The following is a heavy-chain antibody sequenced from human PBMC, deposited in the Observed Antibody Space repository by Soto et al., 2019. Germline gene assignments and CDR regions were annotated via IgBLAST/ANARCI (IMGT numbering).Heavy chain of an antibody. CDR2: INHSGST. CDR3: ARDGGGGFGELLWSYYGMDV. V-gene: IGHV4-34*01. D-gene: IGHD3-10*01. J-gene: IGHJ6*02. Sequence: QVQLQQWGAGLLKPSETLSLTCAVYGGSFSGYYWSWIRQPPGKGLEWIGEINHSGSTNYNPSLKSRATRSVDTSKNQFSLKLGSVTAADTAVYYCARDGGGGFGELLWSYYGMDVWGQGTTVTVSS. CDR1: GGSFSGYY.